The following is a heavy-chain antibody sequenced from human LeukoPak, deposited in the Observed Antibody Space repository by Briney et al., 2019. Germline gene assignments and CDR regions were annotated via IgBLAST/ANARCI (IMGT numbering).Heavy chain of an antibody. CDR2: IYHSGST. J-gene: IGHJ4*02. D-gene: IGHD4-11*01. Sequence: SQTLSLTCAVSGGSISSGGYSWSWIRQPPGKGPEWIGYIYHSGSTYYNPSLKSRVTISVDRSKNQFSLKLSSVTAADTAVYYCATGNDYSNSFDYWGQGTLVTVSS. CDR3: ATGNDYSNSFDY. CDR1: GGSISSGGYS. V-gene: IGHV4-30-2*01.